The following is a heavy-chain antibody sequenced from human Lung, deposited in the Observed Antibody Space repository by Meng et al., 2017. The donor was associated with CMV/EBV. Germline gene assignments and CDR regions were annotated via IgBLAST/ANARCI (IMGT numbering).Heavy chain of an antibody. CDR1: GLTFSDAW. Sequence: GGSLRLSCAVSGLTFSDAWMSWVRQAPGKGLEWVGHITSKSDGGTIHYTAAVQGRFTISRDDSKNILFLQMSSLKSEDTAVYYCTTDPTKYLLQYLDWLPQAEDFDVXGQGXMVTVSS. CDR3: TTDPTKYLLQYLDWLPQAEDFDV. J-gene: IGHJ3*01. CDR2: ITSKSDGGTI. V-gene: IGHV3-15*01. D-gene: IGHD3-9*01.